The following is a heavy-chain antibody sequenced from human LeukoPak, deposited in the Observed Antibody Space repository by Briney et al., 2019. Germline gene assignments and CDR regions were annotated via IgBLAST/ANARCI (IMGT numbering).Heavy chain of an antibody. J-gene: IGHJ3*01. CDR3: ARRRHNFDYYDV. V-gene: IGHV4-39*01. CDR1: GDPFTSTHYW. CDR2: IQCTGRT. Sequence: PSETLSLTCTIPGDPFTSTHYWWDWVRLSPGKGLEWIGAIQCTGRTFSNPSLKSRLTIPVDASKRQFSLDLRSATAADTAVYYCARRRHNFDYYDVWGQGTRVTVSS. D-gene: IGHD1-20*01.